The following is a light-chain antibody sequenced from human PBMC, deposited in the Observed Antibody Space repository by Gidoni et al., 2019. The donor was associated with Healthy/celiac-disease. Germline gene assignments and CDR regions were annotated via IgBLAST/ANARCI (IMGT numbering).Light chain of an antibody. J-gene: IGKJ4*01. CDR3: QQYGSSP. Sequence: EIVLTQSPGTLSWSPGERATLSCRASQSVSSSYLAWYQQKPGQAPRLLSYGASSRATGIPDRFSGSGSGTDFTLTISRLEPEDFAVYYCQQYGSSPFGGGTKVEIK. CDR1: QSVSSSY. CDR2: GAS. V-gene: IGKV3-20*01.